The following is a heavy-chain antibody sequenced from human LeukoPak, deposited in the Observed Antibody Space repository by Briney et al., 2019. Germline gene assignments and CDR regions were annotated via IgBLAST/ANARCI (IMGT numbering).Heavy chain of an antibody. CDR1: GITFRSYG. Sequence: GGSLRLSCAASGITFRSYGMHWVRQAPGKGLEWVAVISYNVGDKYYADSAKGRFSISRDNSKNTLYLQMNSLRADDTAVYYCAKGARGDTVTSIVGLNWFDPWGQGTLVTVSS. CDR2: ISYNVGDK. D-gene: IGHD4-17*01. CDR3: AKGARGDTVTSIVGLNWFDP. J-gene: IGHJ5*02. V-gene: IGHV3-30*18.